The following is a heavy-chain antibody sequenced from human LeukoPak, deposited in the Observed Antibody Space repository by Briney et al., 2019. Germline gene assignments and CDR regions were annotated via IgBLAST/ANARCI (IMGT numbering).Heavy chain of an antibody. CDR2: ISSSSSTI. V-gene: IGHV3-48*01. Sequence: GRSLRLSCAASGFTFSSYGMHWVRQAPGKGLEWVSYISSSSSTIYHADSVKGRFTISRDNAKNSLYLQMNSLRAEDTAVYYCARDPPLGYCSGGSCGGYYGMDVWGQGTTVTVSS. CDR3: ARDPPLGYCSGGSCGGYYGMDV. J-gene: IGHJ6*02. CDR1: GFTFSSYG. D-gene: IGHD2-15*01.